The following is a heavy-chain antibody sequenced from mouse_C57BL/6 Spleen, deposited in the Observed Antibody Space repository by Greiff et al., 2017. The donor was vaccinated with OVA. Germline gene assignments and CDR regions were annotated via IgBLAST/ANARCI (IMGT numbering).Heavy chain of an antibody. CDR2: INPNNGGT. D-gene: IGHD1-1*01. CDR1: GYTFTDYY. Sequence: EVQLQQSGPELVKPGASVKISCKASGYTFTDYYMNWVKQSHGKSLEWIGDINPNNGGTSYNQKFKGKATLTVDKSSSTAYMELRSLTSEDSAVXYCARYYGSIYTPVAYCGQGSL. V-gene: IGHV1-26*01. J-gene: IGHJ3*01. CDR3: ARYYGSIYTPVAY.